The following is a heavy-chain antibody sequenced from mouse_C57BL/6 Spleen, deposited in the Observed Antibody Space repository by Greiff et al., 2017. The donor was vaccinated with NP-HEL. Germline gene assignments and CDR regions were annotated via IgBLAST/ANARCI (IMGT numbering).Heavy chain of an antibody. J-gene: IGHJ2*01. Sequence: QVQLQQSGAELARPGASVKMSCKASGYTFTSYTMHWVKQRPGQGLEWIGYINPSSGYTKYNQKFKDKATLTADKSSSTAYMQLSSLTSEDSAVYYCASPPSTVEYYFDYWGQGTTLTVSS. D-gene: IGHD1-1*01. CDR2: INPSSGYT. CDR1: GYTFTSYT. CDR3: ASPPSTVEYYFDY. V-gene: IGHV1-4*01.